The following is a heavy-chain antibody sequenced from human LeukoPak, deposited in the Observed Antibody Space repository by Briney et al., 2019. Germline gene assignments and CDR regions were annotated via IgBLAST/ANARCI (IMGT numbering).Heavy chain of an antibody. CDR1: GGSFSGYY. D-gene: IGHD3-16*02. CDR3: ARGPTYYDYVWGSYRSRPFDY. J-gene: IGHJ4*02. V-gene: IGHV4-34*01. Sequence: SETLSLTCAVHGGSFSGYYWSWIRQPPGKGLEWIGEINHSGSTNYNPSLKSRVTISVDTSKNQFSLKLSSVTAADTAVYYCARGPTYYDYVWGSYRSRPFDYWGQGTLVTVSS. CDR2: INHSGST.